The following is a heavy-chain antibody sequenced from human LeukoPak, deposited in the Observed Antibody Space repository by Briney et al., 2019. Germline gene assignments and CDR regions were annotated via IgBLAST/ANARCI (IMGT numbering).Heavy chain of an antibody. J-gene: IGHJ4*02. V-gene: IGHV1-18*04. Sequence: ASVKVSCKASVYTFTSYGISWVRQAPVQGLEWMGWISAHNGNTNYAQKLQGRVTMTTDTSTSTAYMELRSLTSDDTAVYYCARDGWSLDSWRHYYNGYWGQGTLVTVSS. D-gene: IGHD3-10*01. CDR3: ARDGWSLDSWRHYYNGY. CDR2: ISAHNGNT. CDR1: VYTFTSYG.